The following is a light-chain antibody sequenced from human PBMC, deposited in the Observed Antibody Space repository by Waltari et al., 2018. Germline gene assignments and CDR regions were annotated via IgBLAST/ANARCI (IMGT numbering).Light chain of an antibody. J-gene: IGLJ1*01. CDR1: SSNIGSNT. CDR2: TNK. CDR3: AAWDDSLNGYV. V-gene: IGLV1-44*01. Sequence: QSVLTQSPSASGTPGQRVTISCSGSSSNIGSNTVHWYQQLPGTAPKLLIYTNKQRPSGVPDRFSGSKSGTSASLAISGLQSEDEADYYCAAWDDSLNGYVFGTGTKVTVL.